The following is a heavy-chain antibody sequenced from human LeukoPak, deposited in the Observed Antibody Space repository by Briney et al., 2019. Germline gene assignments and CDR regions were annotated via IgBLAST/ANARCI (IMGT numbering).Heavy chain of an antibody. CDR1: GYSISNDYY. J-gene: IGHJ5*02. Sequence: SETLSLTCVVPGYSISNDYYWGWIRQPPGKGLEWIGNIYHSGGSYYNPSLKSRVTILVDTSKNQFSLKLSSVTAADTAVYYCAKAGTTGIHHWFDPWGQGNLVTVSS. V-gene: IGHV4-38-2*01. CDR3: AKAGTTGIHHWFDP. D-gene: IGHD1-1*01. CDR2: IYHSGGS.